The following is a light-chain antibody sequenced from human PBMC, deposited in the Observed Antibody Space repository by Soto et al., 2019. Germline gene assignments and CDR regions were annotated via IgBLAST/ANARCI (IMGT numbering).Light chain of an antibody. CDR1: SGHSSYA. V-gene: IGLV4-69*01. CDR2: LNSDGSH. Sequence: QTVVTQSPSASASLGASVTLTCTLSSGHSSYAIAWHQQQPEKGPRYLMKLNSDGSHSTGGGIPDRFSGSSSGAERYLTISSLQSEDEADYYCQTWGTGIHVVFGGGTQLTVL. J-gene: IGLJ2*01. CDR3: QTWGTGIHVV.